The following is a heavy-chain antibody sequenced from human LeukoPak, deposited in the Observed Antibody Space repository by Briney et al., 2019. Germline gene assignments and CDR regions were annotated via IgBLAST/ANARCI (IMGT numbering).Heavy chain of an antibody. CDR2: INHSGST. CDR3: ARVVRRRYSIYAFDI. CDR1: GGSFSGYY. D-gene: IGHD6-13*01. V-gene: IGHV4-34*01. J-gene: IGHJ3*02. Sequence: SETLSLTCAVYGGSFSGYYWSWIRQPPGKGLEWIGEINHSGSTNYNPSLTSRVTISVDTSKNQFSLKLSSVTAADTAVYYCARVVRRRYSIYAFDIWGQGTMVTVSS.